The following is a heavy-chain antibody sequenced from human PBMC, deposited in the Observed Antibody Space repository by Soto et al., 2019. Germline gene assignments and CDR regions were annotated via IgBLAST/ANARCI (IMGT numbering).Heavy chain of an antibody. CDR2: IKEDESER. Sequence: VGSLRLSCAASGFTFNTYWMNWVRQAPGKGLEWVANIKEDESERYYVDSVKGRFTISRDNAKNSLFLQMSSLRAEDTAVYYCAKSISATGYDQWGQGTLVTVSS. D-gene: IGHD6-13*01. V-gene: IGHV3-7*03. CDR1: GFTFNTYW. J-gene: IGHJ5*02. CDR3: AKSISATGYDQ.